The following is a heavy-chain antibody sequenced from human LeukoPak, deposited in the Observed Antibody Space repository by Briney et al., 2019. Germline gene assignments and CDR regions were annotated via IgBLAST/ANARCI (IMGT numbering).Heavy chain of an antibody. D-gene: IGHD4-11*01. CDR1: GGTFSSYA. Sequence: SVKVSCKASGGTFSSYAISWVRQAPGQGLEWMGGIIPIFGTANYAQKFQGRVTITADKSTSTAYMELSSLRSEDTAVYYCARQSGDYSYFGGFYFDYWGQGTLVIVSS. J-gene: IGHJ4*02. V-gene: IGHV1-69*06. CDR2: IIPIFGTA. CDR3: ARQSGDYSYFGGFYFDY.